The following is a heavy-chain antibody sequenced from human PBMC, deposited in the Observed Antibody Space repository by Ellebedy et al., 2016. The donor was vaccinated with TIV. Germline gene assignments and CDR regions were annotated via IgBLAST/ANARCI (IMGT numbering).Heavy chain of an antibody. CDR2: IYSSGGT. D-gene: IGHD3-16*01. CDR3: AKDGGYGYFDY. J-gene: IGHJ4*02. CDR1: GVTVSDIY. Sequence: GGSLRLSCAASGVTVSDIYVIWVRQAPGRGLEWVSTIYSSGGTYYAGSVKGRFTISRDNSKNTLYLQMNSLRAEDTAVYYCAKDGGYGYFDYWGQGTLVTVSS. V-gene: IGHV3-53*01.